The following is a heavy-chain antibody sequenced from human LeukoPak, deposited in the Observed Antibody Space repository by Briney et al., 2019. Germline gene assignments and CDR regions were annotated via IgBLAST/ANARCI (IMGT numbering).Heavy chain of an antibody. Sequence: PGGSLRLSCAASGFTFSGHWTHWVRQAPGKGHMWVARIDEDGSRAYYADSVKGRFIISRDNARNTLYLQLNSLRAEDTAVYHCAREAGGTDFDYWGQGTLVTVSS. CDR3: AREAGGTDFDY. V-gene: IGHV3-74*01. D-gene: IGHD1-7*01. CDR1: GFTFSGHW. CDR2: IDEDGSRA. J-gene: IGHJ4*02.